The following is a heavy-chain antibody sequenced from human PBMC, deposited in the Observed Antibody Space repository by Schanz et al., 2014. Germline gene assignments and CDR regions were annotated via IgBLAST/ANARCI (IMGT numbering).Heavy chain of an antibody. J-gene: IGHJ4*02. V-gene: IGHV3-9*01. Sequence: EVQLVESGGGLIQPGGSLRLSCAASGFIFEDYAMYWVRQAPGKGLEWVSGISWNSYSLLYADSVQGRFTISRDNAKNSLYLQMNSLRHDDTAFYYCARAPGANASPYYFDYWGQGVLVTVSS. CDR1: GFIFEDYA. D-gene: IGHD2-8*01. CDR2: ISWNSYSL. CDR3: ARAPGANASPYYFDY.